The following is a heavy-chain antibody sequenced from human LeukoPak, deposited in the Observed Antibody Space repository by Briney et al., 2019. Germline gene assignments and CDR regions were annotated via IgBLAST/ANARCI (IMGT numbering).Heavy chain of an antibody. V-gene: IGHV3-30*18. D-gene: IGHD2-15*01. Sequence: GGSLRLSCAASGFTFSSYGVHWVRHAPDKGLEWVAPISYEGSNKYYADSVKSRFTISRDNSKITLYLQMNSLRAEDTAVYYCAKSMGYYDAFDIWGQGTMVTVSS. CDR1: GFTFSSYG. CDR3: AKSMGYYDAFDI. CDR2: ISYEGSNK. J-gene: IGHJ3*02.